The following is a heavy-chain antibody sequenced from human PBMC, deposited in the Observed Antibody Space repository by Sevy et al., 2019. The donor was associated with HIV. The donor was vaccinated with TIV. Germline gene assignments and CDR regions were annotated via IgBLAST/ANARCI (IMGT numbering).Heavy chain of an antibody. CDR3: VRAAPGYYYDSSGYYGTVTYYFDY. CDR2: ISSSGSTI. J-gene: IGHJ4*02. Sequence: GGSLRLSCAASGFTFSDYYMSWIRQAPGKGLEWVSYISSSGSTIYYADSVKGRFTISRDNAKNSLYLQMNSLRAEETAVYYCVRAAPGYYYDSSGYYGTVTYYFDYWGQGTLVTVSS. D-gene: IGHD3-22*01. CDR1: GFTFSDYY. V-gene: IGHV3-11*01.